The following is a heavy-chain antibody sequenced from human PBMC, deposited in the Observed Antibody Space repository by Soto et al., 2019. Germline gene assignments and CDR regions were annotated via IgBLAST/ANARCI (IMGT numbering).Heavy chain of an antibody. D-gene: IGHD2-8*01. J-gene: IGHJ6*02. V-gene: IGHV1-2*04. CDR1: GYSFTDYH. CDR2: INPKSGGT. Sequence: ASVKVSCKASGYSFTDYHIHWVRQAPGQGLGWLGRINPKSGGTSTAQKLQGWVTMTRDRSISTVYMELTRLRSDDTAVYFCARGHSTDCSNGVCSFFYNHEMDVWGQGTTVTVSS. CDR3: ARGHSTDCSNGVCSFFYNHEMDV.